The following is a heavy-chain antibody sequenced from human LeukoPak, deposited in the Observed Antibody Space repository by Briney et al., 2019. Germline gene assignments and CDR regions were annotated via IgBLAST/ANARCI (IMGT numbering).Heavy chain of an antibody. Sequence: QAGGSLRLSCAASGFSFSNYAIHWVRQAPGKGLQWVAVISDDGSEKNYGDSVKGRFIISRDNFKNTLYLQMNSLTLDDTAVYYCARGSDSSNWYPRTFDYWGQGTLVTVSS. V-gene: IGHV3-30*04. CDR3: ARGSDSSNWYPRTFDY. D-gene: IGHD6-13*01. CDR1: GFSFSNYA. CDR2: ISDDGSEK. J-gene: IGHJ4*02.